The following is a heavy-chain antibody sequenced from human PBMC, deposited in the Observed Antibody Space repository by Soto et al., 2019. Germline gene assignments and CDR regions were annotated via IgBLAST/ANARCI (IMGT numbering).Heavy chain of an antibody. J-gene: IGHJ6*02. CDR2: IRFYNDNT. CDR1: GYTFINHG. V-gene: IGHV1-18*01. CDR3: ARYNSGCCLYGMDV. D-gene: IGHD6-19*01. Sequence: QAQLVQSGAEVKKPGASVKVSCTASGYTFINHGISWVRQAPGQGLEWMGGIRFYNDNTNYAPKFQGRVTMTTDTSTSTAHMELRSLRSEDTAVYYCARYNSGCCLYGMDVWGQGTTVTVSS.